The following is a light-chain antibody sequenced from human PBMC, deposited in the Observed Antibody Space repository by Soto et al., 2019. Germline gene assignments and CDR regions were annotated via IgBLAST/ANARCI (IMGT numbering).Light chain of an antibody. Sequence: DIVMTQSALSLPVTPGEPASISCRSSQSLLQSNGFNYLDWYLQKPGQSPQLLIYLGSNRASGVPDRFSGSGSGTDFTLKISRVEAEDVGVYYCMQSLHTPLTFGQGTRLEIK. CDR1: QSLLQSNGFNY. CDR3: MQSLHTPLT. J-gene: IGKJ5*01. CDR2: LGS. V-gene: IGKV2-28*01.